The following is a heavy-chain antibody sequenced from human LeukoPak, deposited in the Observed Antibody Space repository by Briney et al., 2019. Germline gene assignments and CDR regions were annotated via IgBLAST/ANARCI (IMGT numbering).Heavy chain of an antibody. V-gene: IGHV1-8*03. D-gene: IGHD2-2*01. CDR2: MNPNSGNT. J-gene: IGHJ5*02. Sequence: ASVKVSCKASGYTFTSYDINWVRQATGQGLEWMGWMNPNSGNTGYAQKFQGRVTITRNTSISTAYMELSSLRSEDTAVYYCARGRGFVVVPAEDFWFDPWGQGTLVTVPS. CDR1: GYTFTSYD. CDR3: ARGRGFVVVPAEDFWFDP.